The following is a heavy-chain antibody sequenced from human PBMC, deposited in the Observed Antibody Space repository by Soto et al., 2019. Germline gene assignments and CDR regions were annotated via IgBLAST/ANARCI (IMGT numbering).Heavy chain of an antibody. J-gene: IGHJ4*02. CDR3: ANGYSNYRDY. CDR2: ISGSGGST. V-gene: IGHV3-23*01. CDR1: GFTFSSYA. D-gene: IGHD4-4*01. Sequence: GGSLRLSCAASGFTFSSYAMSWVRQAPGKGLEWASAISGSGGSTYYADSVKGRFTISRDNSKNTLYLQMNSLRAEDTAVYYCANGYSNYRDYWGQGTLVTVSS.